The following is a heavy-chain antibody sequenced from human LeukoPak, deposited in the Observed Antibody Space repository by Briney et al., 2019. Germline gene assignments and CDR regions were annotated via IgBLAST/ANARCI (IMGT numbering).Heavy chain of an antibody. V-gene: IGHV4-59*08. CDR3: ARHHLRYFDWSDGMDV. D-gene: IGHD3-9*01. J-gene: IGHJ6*02. CDR1: GGSISSYY. CDR2: IYYSGST. Sequence: PSETLSLTCTVSGGSISSYYWSWIRQPPGKGLEWIGYIYYSGSTNYNPSLKSRVTISVDTSKNQFSLKLSSVTAADTAVYYCARHHLRYFDWSDGMDVWGQGTTVTVSS.